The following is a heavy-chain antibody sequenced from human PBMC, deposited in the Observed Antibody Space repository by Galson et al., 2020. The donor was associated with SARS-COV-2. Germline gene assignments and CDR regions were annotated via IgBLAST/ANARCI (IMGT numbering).Heavy chain of an antibody. Sequence: SETLSLTCTVSGDSISSAIYWSWIRQPVGKGLEWIGRIHTSGTTNYNPSLESRVTISLDTSNIHFSLRLNSVTAADTAGYYCGRGGHYFDPWGQGTLVTVSS. CDR2: IHTSGTT. D-gene: IGHD4-17*01. CDR3: GRGGHYFDP. J-gene: IGHJ5*02. V-gene: IGHV4-61*02. CDR1: GDSISSAIY.